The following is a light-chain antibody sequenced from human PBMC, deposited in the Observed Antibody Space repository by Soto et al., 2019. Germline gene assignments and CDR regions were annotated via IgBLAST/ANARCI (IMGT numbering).Light chain of an antibody. CDR3: QQRSNWSIT. CDR1: QSISSN. J-gene: IGKJ5*01. Sequence: EIVMTQPPATLSVSPLEIGTLAFRASQSISSNLAWYHQKPGQAPRLLMFRTSSRATGFPARFSGSGSGTDFTLTISSLEPEDFAVYYCQQRSNWSITFGQGTRLEI. V-gene: IGKV3-11*01. CDR2: RTS.